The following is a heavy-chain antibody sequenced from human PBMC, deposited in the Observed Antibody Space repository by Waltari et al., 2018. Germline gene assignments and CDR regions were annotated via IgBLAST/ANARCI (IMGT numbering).Heavy chain of an antibody. CDR2: ISAYNGNT. D-gene: IGHD6-19*01. CDR1: GYTFTSYG. J-gene: IGHJ6*02. V-gene: IGHV1-18*01. Sequence: QVQLVQSGAEVKKPGASVKVSCKASGYTFTSYGISWVRQAPGQGLEWMGWISAYNGNTNYAQKLQGRVTMTTDTSTSTAYMELRSLRSDDTAVYYCARDLGSGWYYYYYGMDVWGQGTTVTVSS. CDR3: ARDLGSGWYYYYYGMDV.